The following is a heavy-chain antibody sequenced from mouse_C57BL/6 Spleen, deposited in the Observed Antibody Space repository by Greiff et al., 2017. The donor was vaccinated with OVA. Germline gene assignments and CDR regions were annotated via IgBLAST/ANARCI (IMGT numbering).Heavy chain of an antibody. CDR2: IDPSDSYT. CDR1: GYTFTSYW. V-gene: IGHV1-69*01. J-gene: IGHJ3*01. Sequence: QVQLKQPGAELVMPGASVKLSCKASGYTFTSYWMHWVKQRPGQGLEWIGEIDPSDSYTNYNQKFKGKSTLTVDKSSSTAYMQLSSLTSEDSAVYYCAYYGYDDGSWFAYWGQGTLVTVSA. CDR3: AYYGYDDGSWFAY. D-gene: IGHD2-2*01.